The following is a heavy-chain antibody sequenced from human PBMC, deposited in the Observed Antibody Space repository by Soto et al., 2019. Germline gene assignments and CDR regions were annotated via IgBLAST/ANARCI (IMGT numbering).Heavy chain of an antibody. D-gene: IGHD2-15*01. CDR1: GFTFSSYW. CDR3: VRTSLVVAAATREDY. V-gene: IGHV3-74*01. CDR2: INSDGSST. J-gene: IGHJ4*02. Sequence: RLSCAASGFTFSSYWMHWVRQAPGKGLVWVSRINSDGSSTSYADSVKGRFTISRDNAKNTLYLQMNSLRAEDTAVYYCVRTSLVVAAATREDYWGQGTLVTSPQ.